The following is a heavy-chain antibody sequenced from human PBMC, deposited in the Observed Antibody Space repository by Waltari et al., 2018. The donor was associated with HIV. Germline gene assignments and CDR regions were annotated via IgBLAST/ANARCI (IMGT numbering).Heavy chain of an antibody. CDR1: GFTFVSYA. CDR2: IRATGATT. J-gene: IGHJ4*02. V-gene: IGHV3-23*01. Sequence: EVQLLESGGALVQPGGSLRLSCAGSGFTFVSYAMSWVRQAPGEGQEKISSIRATGATTYYSDSVKGRFTISRDNSKNTLYVQMNSLLVEDTAIYYCASHPVPYCGNRRCYGGFWGQGTLVTVSS. D-gene: IGHD2-21*01. CDR3: ASHPVPYCGNRRCYGGF.